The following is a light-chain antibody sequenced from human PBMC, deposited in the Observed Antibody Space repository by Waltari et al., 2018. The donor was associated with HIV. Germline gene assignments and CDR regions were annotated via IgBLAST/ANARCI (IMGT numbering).Light chain of an antibody. Sequence: MMQSPDILPVSPGEGVTLTCRASQSVNTNVVWYQQRPGQAPRLLIYGASTRAAGFPARFSGGGSGTEFTLTISSLQSEDFALYFCHQYNNWPYTFGQGTKLDIK. CDR3: HQYNNWPYT. J-gene: IGKJ2*01. V-gene: IGKV3-15*01. CDR2: GAS. CDR1: QSVNTN.